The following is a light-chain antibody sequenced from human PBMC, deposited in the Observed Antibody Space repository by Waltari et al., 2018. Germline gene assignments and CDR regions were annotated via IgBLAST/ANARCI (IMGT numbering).Light chain of an antibody. J-gene: IGLJ1*01. CDR3: SSYSSSTSLCV. V-gene: IGLV2-14*01. CDR1: SSDIGNFNS. CDR2: EVT. Sequence: QSALTQPASVSGSPGQSITISCTGTSSDIGNFNSVSWYQQHPGKAPKLIIFEVTNRPSGISNRFSGSKSDNTAFLTISGLQAVDEADYYCSSYSSSTSLCVFGTGTKVTVL.